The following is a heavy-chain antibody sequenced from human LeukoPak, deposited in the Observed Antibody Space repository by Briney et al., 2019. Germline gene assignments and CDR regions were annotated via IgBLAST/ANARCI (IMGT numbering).Heavy chain of an antibody. D-gene: IGHD2-2*01. J-gene: IGHJ6*02. CDR2: ISSSGSTI. Sequence: NSGGSLRLSCAASGFTFSSYAMSWVRQAPGKGLEWVSYISSSGSTIYYADSVKGRFTISRDNAKNSLYLQMNSLRAEDTAVYYCARDRYCSSTSCYGYYYYGMDVWGQGTTVTVSS. CDR1: GFTFSSYA. CDR3: ARDRYCSSTSCYGYYYYGMDV. V-gene: IGHV3-11*01.